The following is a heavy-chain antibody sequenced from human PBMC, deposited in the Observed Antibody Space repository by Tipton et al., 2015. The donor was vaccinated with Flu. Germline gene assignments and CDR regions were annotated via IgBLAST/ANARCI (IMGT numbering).Heavy chain of an antibody. V-gene: IGHV3-23*01. CDR3: AKGLHYYDSSGYYYVDLYWYFDL. CDR2: ISGSGGST. D-gene: IGHD3-22*01. Sequence: GSLRLSCAASGFTFSSYAMSWVRQAPGKGLEWVSAISGSGGSTYYADSVKGRFTISRDNSKNTLYLQMNSLRAEDTAVYYCAKGLHYYDSSGYYYVDLYWYFDLWGRGTLVTVSS. CDR1: GFTFSSYA. J-gene: IGHJ2*01.